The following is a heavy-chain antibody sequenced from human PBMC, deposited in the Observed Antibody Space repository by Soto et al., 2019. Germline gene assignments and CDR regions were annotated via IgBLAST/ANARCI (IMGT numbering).Heavy chain of an antibody. Sequence: QVQLVQSGAEVKKPGSSVKVSCKASGGTFSSYAITWVRQAPEEGLEWMGGIIPMLGTANYAQRFQGRVTISADESTSTAYMELICLRSEDTAVYYCATSRSYSSSWYGRYFDYWGQGTLVTVSS. V-gene: IGHV1-69*01. J-gene: IGHJ4*02. CDR2: IIPMLGTA. CDR3: ATSRSYSSSWYGRYFDY. D-gene: IGHD6-13*01. CDR1: GGTFSSYA.